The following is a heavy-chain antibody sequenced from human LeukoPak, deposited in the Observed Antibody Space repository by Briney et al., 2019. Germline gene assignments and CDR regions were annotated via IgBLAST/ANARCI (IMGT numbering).Heavy chain of an antibody. CDR2: IIPIFGTA. V-gene: IGHV1-69*06. CDR3: ARRSHDFWSGYYFSWFDP. CDR1: GGTFSSYA. D-gene: IGHD3-3*01. J-gene: IGHJ5*02. Sequence: GASVKVSCKASGGTFSSYAISWVRQAPGQGLEWMGGIIPIFGTANYAQKFQGRVTITADKSTSTAYMELSSLRSEDTAVYYCARRSHDFWSGYYFSWFDPWGQGTLVTVSS.